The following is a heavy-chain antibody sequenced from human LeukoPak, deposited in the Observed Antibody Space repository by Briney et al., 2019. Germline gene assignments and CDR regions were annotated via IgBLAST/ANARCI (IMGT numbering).Heavy chain of an antibody. D-gene: IGHD3-22*01. J-gene: IGHJ5*02. CDR2: VYTSGST. CDR1: GGSIRRYY. Sequence: SETLSLTCTVSGGSIRRYYWSWIRQPAGKGLEWIGRVYTSGSTNYNPSLKSRVTMSVDTSKTQFSMTLSSATAADTAVSYCARDIMYYYDSSGYYWFDPWGQGTLVTVSS. CDR3: ARDIMYYYDSSGYYWFDP. V-gene: IGHV4-4*07.